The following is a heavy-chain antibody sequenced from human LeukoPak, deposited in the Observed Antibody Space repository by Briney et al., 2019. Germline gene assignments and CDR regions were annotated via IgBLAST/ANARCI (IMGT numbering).Heavy chain of an antibody. CDR1: GFMFHDYA. V-gene: IGHV3-43*02. Sequence: GGSLRLFCAAPGFMFHDYAIHSVCQAPGKGLEWVSLISGDGGSTFYADSVKGRFTISRDNSKNSLYLQMNSLRSDDTALYYCARESESSGWYDYWGQGTLVTVSS. CDR3: ARESESSGWYDY. CDR2: ISGDGGST. D-gene: IGHD6-19*01. J-gene: IGHJ4*02.